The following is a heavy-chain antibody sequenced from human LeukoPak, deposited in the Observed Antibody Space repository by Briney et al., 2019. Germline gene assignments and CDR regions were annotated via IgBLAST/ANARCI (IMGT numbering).Heavy chain of an antibody. CDR2: IYLGDSDT. V-gene: IGHV5-51*01. Sequence: SXXISCKGSGYSFPNYWIGWVRQMPGKGLEWMGLIYLGDSDTRYSPSFQGHVTISADKSINTAYLQWSSLKASDTAMYYCARLHGSETFLSYSWFDPWGQGTLVTVSS. J-gene: IGHJ5*02. CDR3: ARLHGSETFLSYSWFDP. D-gene: IGHD3-10*01. CDR1: GYSFPNYW.